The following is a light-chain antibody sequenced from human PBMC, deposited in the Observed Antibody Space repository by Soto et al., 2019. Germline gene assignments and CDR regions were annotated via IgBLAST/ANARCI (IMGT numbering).Light chain of an antibody. V-gene: IGKV1-39*01. CDR2: GAS. CDR1: QSISRN. J-gene: IGKJ1*01. Sequence: DIQMTQSPSSLSASVGDRVTITCRASQSISRNLNWYQQKPGTALKLLMFGASTLQSGVPSRFSGSGSGTDFTLTITSLQPEDFATYYCQQSYNTPRTFGQGTKVEI. CDR3: QQSYNTPRT.